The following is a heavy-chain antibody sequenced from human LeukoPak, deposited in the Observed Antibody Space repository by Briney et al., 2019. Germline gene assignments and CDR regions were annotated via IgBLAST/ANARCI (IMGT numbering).Heavy chain of an antibody. CDR3: ARASGIYGSGWYFDY. CDR1: GFTFNNYV. CDR2: INGGGYNT. J-gene: IGHJ4*02. V-gene: IGHV3-23*01. D-gene: IGHD6-19*01. Sequence: GGSLRLSCAASGFTFNNYVMSWVCQAPGKGLEWVSTINGGGYNTYYADSVKGRFTISRDNSKNTLSLQVNTLGAEDTAVYYCARASGIYGSGWYFDYWGQGTLVTVSS.